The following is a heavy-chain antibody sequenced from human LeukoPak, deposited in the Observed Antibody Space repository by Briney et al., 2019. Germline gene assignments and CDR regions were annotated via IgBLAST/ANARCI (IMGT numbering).Heavy chain of an antibody. D-gene: IGHD6-13*01. CDR2: ISWNSGSR. J-gene: IGHJ5*01. Sequence: PGGSLRLSCAASGFTFGDYAMYWVRHAPGKGLEWVSGISWNSGSRGYADSVKGRFTISRDNSKNSLYLQMNSLITGDTALYYCAKSQSGYSSSPDSWGQGTLVTVSS. CDR3: AKSQSGYSSSPDS. CDR1: GFTFGDYA. V-gene: IGHV3-9*01.